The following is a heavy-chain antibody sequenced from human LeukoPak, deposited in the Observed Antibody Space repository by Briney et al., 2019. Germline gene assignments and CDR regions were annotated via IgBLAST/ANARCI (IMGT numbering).Heavy chain of an antibody. CDR2: ISSSSSYI. CDR3: ARDDRYGDYEGNWFDP. V-gene: IGHV3-21*01. D-gene: IGHD4-17*01. Sequence: GGSLRLSCAASGFTFSSYSMNWVRQAPGKGLEWVSSISSSSSYIYYADSVKGRFTISRGNAKNSLYLQMNSLRAEDTAVYYCARDDRYGDYEGNWFDPWGQGTLVTVSS. J-gene: IGHJ5*02. CDR1: GFTFSSYS.